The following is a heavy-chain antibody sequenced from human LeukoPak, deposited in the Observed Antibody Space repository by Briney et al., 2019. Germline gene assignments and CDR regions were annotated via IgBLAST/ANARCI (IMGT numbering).Heavy chain of an antibody. CDR1: GGTFSSYA. Sequence: SVKVSCKASGGTFSSYAISWVRQAPGQGLEWMGGIIPISGTTNYAQKFQGRVTITADESTSTAYMELSSLRSEDTAVYYCARAGGYSYALYYFDYWGQGTLVTVSS. CDR2: IIPISGTT. CDR3: ARAGGYSYALYYFDY. J-gene: IGHJ4*02. D-gene: IGHD5-18*01. V-gene: IGHV1-69*13.